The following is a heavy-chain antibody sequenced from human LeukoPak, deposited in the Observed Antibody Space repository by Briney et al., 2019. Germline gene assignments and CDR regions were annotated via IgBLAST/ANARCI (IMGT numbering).Heavy chain of an antibody. V-gene: IGHV3-74*01. D-gene: IGHD1-26*01. Sequence: GGSLRLSCAASGFTFSTYWMHWVRQAPGKGLVWISRIESDGTSTSYADSVKGRFTISRDNAKNTLYLQMNSLRAEDTAVYYCARGLYSGSRFDSWGQGTLVTVSS. CDR2: IESDGTST. CDR3: ARGLYSGSRFDS. CDR1: GFTFSTYW. J-gene: IGHJ4*02.